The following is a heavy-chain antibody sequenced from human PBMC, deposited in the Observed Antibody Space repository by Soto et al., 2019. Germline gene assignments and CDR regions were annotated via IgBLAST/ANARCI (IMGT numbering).Heavy chain of an antibody. CDR2: ISLNSVSI. V-gene: IGHV3-9*01. CDR1: GFTFDDYA. Sequence: VQLVESVGGLVQPGSSLRLSCAASGFTFDDYAMHWVRQAPGTGLEWVSGISLNSVSIGYADSVKGRFTISRDNAKNSLYLQMNSLRAEDTALYYCAKQAYSYAPTPFDYWCQGTLVTVSS. J-gene: IGHJ4*02. CDR3: AKQAYSYAPTPFDY. D-gene: IGHD5-18*01.